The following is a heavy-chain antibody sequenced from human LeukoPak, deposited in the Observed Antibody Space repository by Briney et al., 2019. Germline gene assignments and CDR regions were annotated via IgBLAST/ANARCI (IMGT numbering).Heavy chain of an antibody. V-gene: IGHV3-15*01. D-gene: IGHD2-15*01. CDR1: GFTFSNDW. J-gene: IGHJ4*02. Sequence: GGSLRLSCAASGFTFSNDWMSWVRQAPGKGLEWVGRIKSKTDGGPTDYAAPVKGRFTTSRDDSKNTLYLQMNSLKTEDTAVYYCTTEGSTNWGQGTLVTVSS. CDR3: TTEGSTN. CDR2: IKSKTDGGPT.